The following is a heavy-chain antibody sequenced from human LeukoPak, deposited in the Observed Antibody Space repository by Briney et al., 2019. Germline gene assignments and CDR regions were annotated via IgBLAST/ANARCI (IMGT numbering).Heavy chain of an antibody. J-gene: IGHJ4*02. CDR1: GGSISSGGYY. V-gene: IGHV4-31*03. D-gene: IGHD3-22*01. Sequence: SETLSLTCTVSGGSISSGGYYWSWIRQHPGKGLEWIGYIYYSGSTYYNPSLKSRVTISVDTSKNQFSLKLSSVTAADTAVYYCARVGDSSGYSIDYWGQGTLVNVSS. CDR3: ARVGDSSGYSIDY. CDR2: IYYSGST.